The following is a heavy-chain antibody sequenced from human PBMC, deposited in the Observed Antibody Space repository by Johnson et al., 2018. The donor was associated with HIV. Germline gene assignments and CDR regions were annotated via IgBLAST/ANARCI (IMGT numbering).Heavy chain of an antibody. D-gene: IGHD3-16*01. J-gene: IGHJ3*02. CDR3: ARSIITSPVGAFDI. CDR1: GFTFSSYD. Sequence: QVQLVESGGGVVQPGRSLRLSCAASGFTFSSYDMHWVRQAPGKGLEWVALISYDGSNKYHADSVKGRFSISRDNAKNCLYLQMNGLNPEDTALYYCARSIITSPVGAFDIWGQGTMVTVSS. V-gene: IGHV3-30*03. CDR2: ISYDGSNK.